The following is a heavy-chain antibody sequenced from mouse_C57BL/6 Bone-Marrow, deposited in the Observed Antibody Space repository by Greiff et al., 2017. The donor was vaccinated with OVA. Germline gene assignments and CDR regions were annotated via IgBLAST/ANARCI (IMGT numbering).Heavy chain of an antibody. D-gene: IGHD3-2*02. V-gene: IGHV5-4*01. J-gene: IGHJ4*01. CDR1: GFTFSSYA. CDR3: ARGQLRHRGARDY. Sequence: EVQGVESGGGLVKPGGSLKLSCAASGFTFSSYAMSWVRQTPEKRLEWVATISDGGSYTYYPDNVKGRFTISRDHAKNNLYLQMSHLKSEDTAMYYCARGQLRHRGARDYWGQGTSGTVSS. CDR2: ISDGGSYT.